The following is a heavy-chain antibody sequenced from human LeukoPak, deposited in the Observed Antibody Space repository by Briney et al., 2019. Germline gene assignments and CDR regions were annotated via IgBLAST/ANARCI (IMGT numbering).Heavy chain of an antibody. V-gene: IGHV1-69*05. Sequence: SVKVSCKASGGTFSSYAISWVRQAPGLGLEWVGRITPIFGSANYAQKFQGRVTITTDESTSTAYMELSSLRSEDTAVYYCARKVPADSHFDYWGQGTQVTVSS. CDR2: ITPIFGSA. D-gene: IGHD2-2*01. CDR1: GGTFSSYA. CDR3: ARKVPADSHFDY. J-gene: IGHJ4*02.